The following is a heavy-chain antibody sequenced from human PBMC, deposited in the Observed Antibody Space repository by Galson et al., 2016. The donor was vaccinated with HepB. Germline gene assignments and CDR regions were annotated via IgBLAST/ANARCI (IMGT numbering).Heavy chain of an antibody. Sequence: SLRLSCAASGFTVSNNFMRWVRQAPGEGLEWVSLIYSDGSTYYADSVKGRFTISRDNSKNTLYLQMNSLRVEDTAVYYCARDYFGPWGQGTLVTVSS. D-gene: IGHD3-10*01. CDR1: GFTVSNNF. CDR3: ARDYFGP. V-gene: IGHV3-66*02. CDR2: IYSDGST. J-gene: IGHJ5*02.